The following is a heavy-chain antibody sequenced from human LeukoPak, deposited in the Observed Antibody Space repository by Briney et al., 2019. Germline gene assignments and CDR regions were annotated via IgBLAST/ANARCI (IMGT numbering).Heavy chain of an antibody. V-gene: IGHV4-59*01. D-gene: IGHD6-13*01. CDR1: GGSISSDY. CDR3: ARVASLAYSSSWYYFDY. Sequence: PSETLSLTCTVSGGSISSDYWSWIRQSPGKGLEWIGYIYYSGPTNYNPSLKSRVTISVDTSKKQFSLKLSSVTAADTAVYYCARVASLAYSSSWYYFDYWGQGTLVTVSS. CDR2: IYYSGPT. J-gene: IGHJ4*02.